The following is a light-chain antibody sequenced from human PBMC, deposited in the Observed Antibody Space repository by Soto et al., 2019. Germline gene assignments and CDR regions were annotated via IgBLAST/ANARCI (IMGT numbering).Light chain of an antibody. J-gene: IGLJ1*01. Sequence: QSVLTQPPSVSGAPGQRVTISCTGSSSNIGAGYDVHWYQQLPGTAPKLLIYGNSNRPSGVPDRFSGSKSGTSASLAITGLQAEDEADYYCQPYDSSLSVYVFGTGTKLT. CDR1: SSNIGAGYD. CDR3: QPYDSSLSVYV. V-gene: IGLV1-40*01. CDR2: GNS.